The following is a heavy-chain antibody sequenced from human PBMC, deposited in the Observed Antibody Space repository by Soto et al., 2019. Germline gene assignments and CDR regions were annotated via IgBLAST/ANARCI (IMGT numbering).Heavy chain of an antibody. V-gene: IGHV1-8*01. CDR2: MNPNSGNT. Sequence: ASVKVSCKASGYTFTSYDINWVRQATGQGLEYLGWMNPNSGNTAYVQKLQGRVTMTWDTSMTTAYMELSSLRSDDTAVYYCARDGALGENYYYYGMDVWGQGTTVTVSS. CDR1: GYTFTSYD. J-gene: IGHJ6*02. D-gene: IGHD3-16*01. CDR3: ARDGALGENYYYYGMDV.